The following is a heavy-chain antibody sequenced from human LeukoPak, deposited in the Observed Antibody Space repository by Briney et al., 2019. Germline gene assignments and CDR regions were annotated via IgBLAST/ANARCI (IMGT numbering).Heavy chain of an antibody. D-gene: IGHD1-26*01. CDR2: IYYSGST. Sequence: SQTLSLTCTVSGGSISSYYWSWIRQPPGKGLEWIGYIYYSGSTNYNPSLKSRVTISVDTSKNQFSLKLSSVTAADTAVYYCARGRYSNWFDPWGQGTLVTVSS. J-gene: IGHJ5*02. CDR1: GGSISSYY. CDR3: ARGRYSNWFDP. V-gene: IGHV4-59*01.